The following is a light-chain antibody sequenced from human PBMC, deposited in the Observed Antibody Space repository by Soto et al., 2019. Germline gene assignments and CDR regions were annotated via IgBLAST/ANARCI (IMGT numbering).Light chain of an antibody. CDR1: QMLLHITGETF. J-gene: IGKJ5*01. V-gene: IGKV2D-29*02. Sequence: DVVITHTPLSLSVAHVQPAYISCKSSQMLLHITGETFLFWYLQKPGQSPQLLIYEVSTRVSGVPDRFSGSGSGTDFTLEISRVETDDVGIYYCMKSTQLPPTCGQGTRREIK. CDR3: MKSTQLPPT. CDR2: EVS.